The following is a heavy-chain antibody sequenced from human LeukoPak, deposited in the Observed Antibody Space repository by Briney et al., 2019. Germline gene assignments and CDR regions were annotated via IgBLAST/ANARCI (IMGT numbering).Heavy chain of an antibody. Sequence: GSLTLSCAASGVTLSDHHMDWVRQAPGKGLEWVGRTRNKARGYTTEYAASVKGRFTISRDYSKTLVYLQMKSLKTEDTAVYFCARDGGEGDNSAFDIWGQGTVVTVSS. CDR3: ARDGGEGDNSAFDI. D-gene: IGHD3-16*01. CDR2: TRNKARGYTT. CDR1: GVTLSDHH. V-gene: IGHV3-72*01. J-gene: IGHJ3*02.